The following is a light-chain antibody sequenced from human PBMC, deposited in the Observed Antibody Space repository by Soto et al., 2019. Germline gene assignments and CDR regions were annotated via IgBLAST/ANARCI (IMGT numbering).Light chain of an antibody. J-gene: IGKJ1*01. CDR1: QSVSSSF. Sequence: DSVLTQSPGALSLSPGERATLSCRASQSVSSSFLAWYQQKPGQAPRLLIYGASSRATGSPDRFSGSGSGTDFTLTISRLEHEDFAVYYCQQYDSSPRTFGQGTKVDIK. CDR3: QQYDSSPRT. CDR2: GAS. V-gene: IGKV3-20*01.